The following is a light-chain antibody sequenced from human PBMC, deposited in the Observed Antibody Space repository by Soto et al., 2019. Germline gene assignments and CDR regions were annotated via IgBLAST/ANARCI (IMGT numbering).Light chain of an antibody. CDR1: SSDVGVYNY. CDR2: EVS. V-gene: IGLV2-8*01. CDR3: SSYAGSNTWV. J-gene: IGLJ3*02. Sequence: QSALTQPAAVSGSPGQSITISCTGTSSDVGVYNYVSWYQQHPGKAPKLIIYEVSKRPSGVPDRFSGSKSGNTASLTVSGLQAEDEADYYCSSYAGSNTWVFGGGTKLTVL.